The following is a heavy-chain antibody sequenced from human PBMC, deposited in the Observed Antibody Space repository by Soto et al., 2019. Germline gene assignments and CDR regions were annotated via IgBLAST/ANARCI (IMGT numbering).Heavy chain of an antibody. Sequence: PETLSLTCAVSGPSITSSSYYWGWIRQPPGKGLEWIGRIYYSGSTYYNPSLKSRVTIAIDTSRNQYSLKLTSVTAADTGIYYCVTDEDGNFFHYWGQGALVTVSS. J-gene: IGHJ4*02. D-gene: IGHD4-17*01. CDR1: GPSITSSSYY. CDR2: IYYSGST. CDR3: VTDEDGNFFHY. V-gene: IGHV4-39*07.